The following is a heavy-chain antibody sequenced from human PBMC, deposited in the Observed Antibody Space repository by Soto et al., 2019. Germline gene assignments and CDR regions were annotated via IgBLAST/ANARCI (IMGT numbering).Heavy chain of an antibody. Sequence: QLQLQESGPGLVKPSETLSLTCTVSGGSISSSYYYWGWIRQPPGKGLEWIGSIYYSGGTYYSPNPKRRVTMAVDTSENQSSLKLSSVTAADTAVYYWARPSGSYLYYFDYWGQGTLVTVSS. CDR2: IYYSGGT. CDR1: GGSISSSYYY. CDR3: ARPSGSYLYYFDY. D-gene: IGHD1-26*01. J-gene: IGHJ4*02. V-gene: IGHV4-39*01.